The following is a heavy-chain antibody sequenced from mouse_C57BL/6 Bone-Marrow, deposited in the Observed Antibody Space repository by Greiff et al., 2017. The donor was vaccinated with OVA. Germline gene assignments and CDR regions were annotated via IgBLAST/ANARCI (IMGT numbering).Heavy chain of an antibody. CDR2: IYPGSGST. J-gene: IGHJ1*03. CDR3: ASTVVAPRWYFDV. V-gene: IGHV1-55*01. D-gene: IGHD1-1*01. Sequence: VQLQQPGAELVKPGASVKMSCKASGYTFTSYWITWVKQRPGQGLEWIGDIYPGSGSTNYNEKFKSKATLTVDTSSSTAYMQLSSLTSEDSAVYDCASTVVAPRWYFDVWGTGTTVTVSS. CDR1: GYTFTSYW.